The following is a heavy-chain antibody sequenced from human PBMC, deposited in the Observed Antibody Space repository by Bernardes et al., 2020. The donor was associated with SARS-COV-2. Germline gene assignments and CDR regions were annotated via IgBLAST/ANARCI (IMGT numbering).Heavy chain of an antibody. CDR3: AKARQFSYVSRSSGMDV. V-gene: IGHV3-23*01. CDR1: GFTFSSYA. D-gene: IGHD3-10*01. CDR2: ISGSGDST. Sequence: GSLRLSCAASGFTFSSYAMSWVRQAPGKGLEWVSAISGSGDSTYYADSVKGRFTISRDNSKNTLYLQMNILRAEDTAVYYCAKARQFSYVSRSSGMDVWGQGTPVTVSS. J-gene: IGHJ6*02.